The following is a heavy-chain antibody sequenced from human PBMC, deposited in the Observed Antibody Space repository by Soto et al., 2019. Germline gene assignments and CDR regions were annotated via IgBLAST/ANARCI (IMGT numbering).Heavy chain of an antibody. CDR3: AKSRSLSTVTTGED. J-gene: IGHJ4*02. V-gene: IGHV3-30*18. CDR2: ISYDGSNK. Sequence: VQLVESGGGLVQPGGSLRLSCAASGFTFSSYGMHWVRQVPGKGLEWVAVISYDGSNKYYADSVKGRFTISRDNSKNTLYLQMNSLRAEDTAVYYCAKSRSLSTVTTGEDWGQGTLVTVSS. D-gene: IGHD4-17*01. CDR1: GFTFSSYG.